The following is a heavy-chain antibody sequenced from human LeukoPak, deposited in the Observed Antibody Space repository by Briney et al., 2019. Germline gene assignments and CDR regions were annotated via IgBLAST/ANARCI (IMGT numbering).Heavy chain of an antibody. Sequence: GGSLRLSCAASGFTFNSYWMSWVRQAPGKGLEWVANIKQDGSEKYYVDSVKGRFTISRDNAKNSLYLQMTSLRAEDTAVYYCARDFSPPGFSMDAWGKGATVTVSS. V-gene: IGHV3-7*01. J-gene: IGHJ6*03. CDR1: GFTFNSYW. D-gene: IGHD1-1*01. CDR2: IKQDGSEK. CDR3: ARDFSPPGFSMDA.